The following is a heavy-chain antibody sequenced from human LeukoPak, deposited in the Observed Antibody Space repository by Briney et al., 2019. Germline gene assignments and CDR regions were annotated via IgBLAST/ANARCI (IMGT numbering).Heavy chain of an antibody. D-gene: IGHD4-23*01. CDR2: ISSSSSYI. J-gene: IGHJ4*02. CDR1: GLTFSSYS. V-gene: IGHV3-21*01. Sequence: GGSLRLSCAASGLTFSSYSMNWVRQAPGKGLEWVSSISSSSSYIYYADSVKGRFTISRDNAKNSLYLQTNSLRAEDTAVYYCAREPRWYFDYWGQGTLVTVSS. CDR3: AREPRWYFDY.